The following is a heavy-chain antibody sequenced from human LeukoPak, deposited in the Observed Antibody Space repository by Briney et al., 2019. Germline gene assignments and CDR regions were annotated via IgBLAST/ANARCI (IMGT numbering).Heavy chain of an antibody. CDR2: IIPIFGTA. V-gene: IGHV1-69*05. J-gene: IGHJ4*02. CDR1: GGTFSSYA. D-gene: IGHD6-19*01. CDR3: ARAYDSSGFFDY. Sequence: XXSCKASGGTFSSYAISWVRQAPGQGLEWMGRIIPIFGTANYAQKFQGRVTITTDESTSTAYMELSSLRSEDTAVYYCARAYDSSGFFDYWGQGTLVTVSS.